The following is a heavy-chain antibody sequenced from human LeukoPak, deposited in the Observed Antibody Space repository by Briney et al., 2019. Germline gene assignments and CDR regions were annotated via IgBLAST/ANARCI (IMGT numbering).Heavy chain of an antibody. CDR1: GNYW. CDR2: INGDGSWT. Sequence: GGSLRLSCAASGNYWTHWVRQAPGKGLVWVSHINGDGSWTTYADSVKGRFTISKDNAKNTVYLQMNNLRAEDTAVYYCVSFYETYWGRGTLVTVSS. V-gene: IGHV3-74*01. D-gene: IGHD2-2*01. CDR3: VSFYETY. J-gene: IGHJ4*02.